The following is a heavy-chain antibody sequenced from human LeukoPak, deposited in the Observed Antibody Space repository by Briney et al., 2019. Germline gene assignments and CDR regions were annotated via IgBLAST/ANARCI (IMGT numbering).Heavy chain of an antibody. CDR1: GGSISSYY. CDR2: IYTSGST. CDR3: AGDLRLGELSLRCYFDY. V-gene: IGHV4-4*07. Sequence: PSETLSLTCTVSGGSISSYYWSWIRQPAGKGLEWIGRIYTSGSTNYNPSLKSRVTMSVDTSKNQFSLKLSSVTPADTAVYYCAGDLRLGELSLRCYFDYWGQGTLVTVSS. D-gene: IGHD3-16*02. J-gene: IGHJ4*02.